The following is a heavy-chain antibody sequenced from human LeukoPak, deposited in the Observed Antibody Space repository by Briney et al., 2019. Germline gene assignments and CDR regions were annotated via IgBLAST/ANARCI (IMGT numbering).Heavy chain of an antibody. J-gene: IGHJ4*02. Sequence: ASVKVSCKASGFLFSVYYMHWVRQVPGQGLEWMGWINPNSGDTKYAQDFQGRVTMTRDASIGTAYMELSRLRSDDTAVYYCARETEMSASLDYWGQGTLVTVSS. CDR2: INPNSGDT. V-gene: IGHV1-2*02. CDR1: GFLFSVYY. CDR3: ARETEMSASLDY. D-gene: IGHD5-24*01.